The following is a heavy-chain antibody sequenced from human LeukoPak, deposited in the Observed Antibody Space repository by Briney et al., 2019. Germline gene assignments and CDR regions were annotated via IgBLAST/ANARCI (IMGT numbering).Heavy chain of an antibody. V-gene: IGHV4-38-2*02. CDR2: IYHSGST. Sequence: PSETLSLTCTVSGYSISSGYYWGWIRQPPGKGLEWIGNIYHSGSTYYNPSLKSRVTISVDTSKNQFSLKPNSVAAADTAVYYCAKASEWNYVPVFDYWGQGTLVTVSS. D-gene: IGHD1-7*01. CDR3: AKASEWNYVPVFDY. CDR1: GYSISSGYY. J-gene: IGHJ4*02.